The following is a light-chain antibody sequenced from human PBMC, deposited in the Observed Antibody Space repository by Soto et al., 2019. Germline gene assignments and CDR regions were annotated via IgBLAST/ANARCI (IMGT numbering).Light chain of an antibody. CDR1: QNIGSN. V-gene: IGKV3-15*01. J-gene: IGKJ2*01. Sequence: EIVMTQSPATLSVSPGERATLSCRASQNIGSNLAWFQQKPGQGPRFLIYGASTRATGIPARFSGSGSGTEFTLTISSLQSEDFAVYYCQQYHNRYTFGQGTKLEIK. CDR2: GAS. CDR3: QQYHNRYT.